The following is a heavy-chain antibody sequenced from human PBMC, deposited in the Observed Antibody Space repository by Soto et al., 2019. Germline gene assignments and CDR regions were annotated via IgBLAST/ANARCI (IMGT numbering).Heavy chain of an antibody. D-gene: IGHD1-26*01. Sequence: WETLSLTCAVYGECFSGYYWSWIRQPPGKGLEWIGEIYHSGSTYYNPSLKSRVTISVDRSKNQFSLKLSSVTAAETAVYYCARPPTPWGQGTLVTVSS. J-gene: IGHJ5*02. CDR2: IYHSGST. CDR1: GECFSGYY. V-gene: IGHV4-34*01. CDR3: ARPPTP.